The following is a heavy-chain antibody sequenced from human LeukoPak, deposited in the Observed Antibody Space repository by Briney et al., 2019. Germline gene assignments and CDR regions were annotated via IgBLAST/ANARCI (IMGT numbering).Heavy chain of an antibody. V-gene: IGHV1-46*01. CDR1: GYTFTSYY. J-gene: IGHJ6*02. CDR2: INPSGGST. CDR3: ARGGAAAGSILYYYGMDV. Sequence: GGSLRLSCAASGYTFTSYYMHWVRQAPGQGLEWMGIINPSGGSTSYAQKFQGRVTMTRDTSTSTVYMELSSLRSEDTAVYYCARGGAAAGSILYYYGMDVWGQGTTVTVSS. D-gene: IGHD6-13*01.